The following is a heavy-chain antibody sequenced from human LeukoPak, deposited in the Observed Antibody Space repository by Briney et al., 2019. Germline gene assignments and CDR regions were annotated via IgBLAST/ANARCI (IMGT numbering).Heavy chain of an antibody. V-gene: IGHV3-7*03. CDR3: ARRYFDY. CDR2: IKQDGNEK. CDR1: GFTFSTYA. Sequence: GGSLRLSCAASGFTFSTYAMSWVRQAPGKGLEWVANIKQDGNEKYYVDSVKGRFTIFRDNAKNSLYLQMNSLRAEDTAVYYCARRYFDYWGQGTLVTVSS. J-gene: IGHJ4*02.